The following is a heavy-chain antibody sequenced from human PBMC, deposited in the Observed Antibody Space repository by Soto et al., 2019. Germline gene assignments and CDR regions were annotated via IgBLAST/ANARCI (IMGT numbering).Heavy chain of an antibody. V-gene: IGHV1-69*06. CDR1: GGTFSSYA. Sequence: SVKVSCKASGGTFSSYAISWVRQAPGQGLEWMGGIIPIFGTANYAQKFQSTVTITADTSTSTAYMDLSRLRSEDTAVYYCARFEVVVVTRNAFDIWCQGTMVTV. D-gene: IGHD3-22*01. CDR3: ARFEVVVVTRNAFDI. J-gene: IGHJ3*02. CDR2: IIPIFGTA.